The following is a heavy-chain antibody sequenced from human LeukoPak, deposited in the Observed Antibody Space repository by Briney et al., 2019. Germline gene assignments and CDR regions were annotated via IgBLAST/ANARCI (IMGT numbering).Heavy chain of an antibody. CDR3: ARRGGSGRAFDY. CDR1: GASISGGTYY. J-gene: IGHJ4*02. D-gene: IGHD1-26*01. Sequence: PSETLSLTCSVSGASISGGTYYWGWLRQPPGQGLEWIGSIYYTGSTYDNPSLKSRVTISVDTSKNQFSLKLSSVTAADTAVYYCARRGGSGRAFDYWGQGTLVTVSS. V-gene: IGHV4-39*01. CDR2: IYYTGST.